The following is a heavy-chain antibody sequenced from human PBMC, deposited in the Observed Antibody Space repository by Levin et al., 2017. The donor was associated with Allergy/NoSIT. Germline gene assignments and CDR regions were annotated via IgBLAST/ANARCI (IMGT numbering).Heavy chain of an antibody. J-gene: IGHJ5*02. D-gene: IGHD3-3*01. CDR2: INHSGST. CDR3: ARWPKWSGYYFAQAQLGFDP. V-gene: IGHV4-34*01. CDR1: GGSFSGYY. Sequence: SETLSLTCAVYGGSFSGYYWSWIRQPPGKGLEWIGEINHSGSTNYNPSLKSRVTISVDTSKNQFSLKLSSVTAADTAVYYCARWPKWSGYYFAQAQLGFDPWGQGTLVTVSS.